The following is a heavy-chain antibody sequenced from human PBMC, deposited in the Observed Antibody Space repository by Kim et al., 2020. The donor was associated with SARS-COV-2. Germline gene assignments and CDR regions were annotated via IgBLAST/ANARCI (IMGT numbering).Heavy chain of an antibody. J-gene: IGHJ4*02. V-gene: IGHV1-18*01. D-gene: IGHD2-2*01. CDR3: ARGGHCSSTSCHFDY. CDR2: ISAYNGNT. Sequence: ASVKVSCKASGYTFTSYGISWVRQAPGQGLEWMGWISAYNGNTNNAQKHQGRVTMTTDTSTSTAYMELRSLRPDDTAVYYCARGGHCSSTSCHFDYWGQGTLVTVSS. CDR1: GYTFTSYG.